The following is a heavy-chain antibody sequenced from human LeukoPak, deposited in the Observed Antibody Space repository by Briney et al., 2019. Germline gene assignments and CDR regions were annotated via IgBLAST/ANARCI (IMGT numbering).Heavy chain of an antibody. D-gene: IGHD1-26*01. CDR2: IHHSMSP. CDR1: GGSITTYY. J-gene: IGHJ4*02. Sequence: SETLSLTCTVSGGSITTYYWSWIRQPPGKGLEWIGCIHHSMSPTYNPSLKSRVTMSVDTSKNQFSLKVSSVTAVDTAVYYCARDILMVGATHYFVYWGQGTLVTVSS. CDR3: ARDILMVGATHYFVY. V-gene: IGHV4-59*01.